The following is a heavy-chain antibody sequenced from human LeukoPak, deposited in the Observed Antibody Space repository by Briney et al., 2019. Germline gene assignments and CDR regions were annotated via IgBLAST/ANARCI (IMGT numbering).Heavy chain of an antibody. CDR2: INPNSGGT. V-gene: IGHV1-2*02. D-gene: IGHD2-2*01. Sequence: GASVKVSCKASGYTFTGYYMHWVRQAPGQGLEWMGWINPNSGGTNYAQKFQGRVTMTRDTSISTAYMELSRLRSDDTAVYCCARAKAAIRLFFDPWGQGTLVTVSS. CDR1: GYTFTGYY. J-gene: IGHJ5*02. CDR3: ARAKAAIRLFFDP.